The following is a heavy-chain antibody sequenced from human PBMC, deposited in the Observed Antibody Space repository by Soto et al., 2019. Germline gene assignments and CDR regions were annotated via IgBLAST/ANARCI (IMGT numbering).Heavy chain of an antibody. CDR2: ISFDGNTK. Sequence: PGGSLRLSCAVSGFTFRNHAMHWVRQAPGKGLEWVAVISFDGNTKYYADSVKGRVSVSRDNFANTLFLQMGNLRIEDTAVYYCARVPLGLAIGQGMDVWGHGTTVTVSS. V-gene: IGHV3-30-3*01. J-gene: IGHJ6*02. D-gene: IGHD3-3*01. CDR1: GFTFRNHA. CDR3: ARVPLGLAIGQGMDV.